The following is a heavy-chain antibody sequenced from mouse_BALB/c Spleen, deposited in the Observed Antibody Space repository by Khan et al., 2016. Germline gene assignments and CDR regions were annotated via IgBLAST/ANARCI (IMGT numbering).Heavy chain of an antibody. J-gene: IGHJ2*01. Sequence: DLVKPGASVKLSCKASGYTFTSYWINWIKQRPGQGLEWIGRIAPGSGSTYYNEMFKGKATLTVDTSSSTAYIQLSSLSSEDSAVYFCARRGTGYYFGYWGQGTTLTVSS. D-gene: IGHD4-1*01. CDR1: GYTFTSYW. CDR3: ARRGTGYYFGY. CDR2: IAPGSGST. V-gene: IGHV1S41*01.